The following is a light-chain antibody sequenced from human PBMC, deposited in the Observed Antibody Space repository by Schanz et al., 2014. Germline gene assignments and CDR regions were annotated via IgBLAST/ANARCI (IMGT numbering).Light chain of an antibody. V-gene: IGLV2-14*01. CDR1: SSDVGGYNY. Sequence: QSALTQPRSVSGSPGQSITISCTGTSSDVGGYNYVSWYQQSPGKAPKLMIYDVSNRPSGVSNRFSGSKSGNTASLTISGLQAEDEADYFCTSYTSSDTLVFGGGTKLTVL. CDR3: TSYTSSDTLV. CDR2: DVS. J-gene: IGLJ2*01.